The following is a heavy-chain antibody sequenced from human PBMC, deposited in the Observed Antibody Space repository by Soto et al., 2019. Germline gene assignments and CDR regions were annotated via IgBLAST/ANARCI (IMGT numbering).Heavy chain of an antibody. J-gene: IGHJ6*02. Sequence: SGPTLVNPTQTLRLTCTLSEFSLRTSGMCVSWIRQPPGKALEWLARIDWDDDKYYSTSLKTRLTISKDTSKNQVVLTMTKMDPVDTATYYCARIRPDDFSGMDVWGQGTTVTVSS. CDR2: IDWDDDK. CDR3: ARIRPDDFSGMDV. D-gene: IGHD3-3*01. V-gene: IGHV2-70*11. CDR1: EFSLRTSGMC.